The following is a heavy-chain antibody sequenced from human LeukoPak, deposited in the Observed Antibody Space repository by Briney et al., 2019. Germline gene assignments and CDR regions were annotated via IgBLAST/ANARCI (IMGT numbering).Heavy chain of an antibody. CDR1: GFTFSGSA. V-gene: IGHV3-73*01. D-gene: IGHD3-22*01. CDR2: IRSKANSYAT. J-gene: IGHJ4*02. CDR3: TSRIVVHLDY. Sequence: GGSLRLSCAASGFTFSGSAMHWVRQASGKGLEWVVRIRSKANSYATAYAASVKGRFTISRDDSKNTAYLQMSSLKTEDTAVYYCTSRIVVHLDYWGQGTLVTVSS.